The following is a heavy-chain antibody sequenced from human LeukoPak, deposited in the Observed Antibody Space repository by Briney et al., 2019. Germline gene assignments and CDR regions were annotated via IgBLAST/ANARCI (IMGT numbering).Heavy chain of an antibody. CDR2: ISAYNGNT. Sequence: ASVKVSCKASGYTFTSYGISRVRQAPGQGLEWMGWISAYNGNTNYAQKLQGRVTMTTDTSTSTAYMELRSLRSDDTAVYYCAREGLWFGDAYYYYGMDVWGQGTTVTVSS. CDR1: GYTFTSYG. CDR3: AREGLWFGDAYYYYGMDV. J-gene: IGHJ6*02. V-gene: IGHV1-18*01. D-gene: IGHD3-10*01.